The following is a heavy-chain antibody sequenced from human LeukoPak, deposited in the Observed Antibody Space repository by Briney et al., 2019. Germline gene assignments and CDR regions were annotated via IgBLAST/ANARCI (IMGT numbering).Heavy chain of an antibody. J-gene: IGHJ4*02. CDR2: ISYDGSNK. Sequence: PGGSLRLSCAASGLTFSSYGMHWVRQAPGKGLEWVAVISYDGSNKYYADSVKGRFTISRDNSKNTLYLQMNSLRAEDTAVYYCAKEARIAAAGAFDYWGQGTLVTVSS. CDR1: GLTFSSYG. D-gene: IGHD6-13*01. CDR3: AKEARIAAAGAFDY. V-gene: IGHV3-30*18.